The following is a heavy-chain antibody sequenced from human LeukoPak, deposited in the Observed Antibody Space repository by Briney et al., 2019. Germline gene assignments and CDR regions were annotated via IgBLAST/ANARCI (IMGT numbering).Heavy chain of an antibody. D-gene: IGHD6-6*01. CDR1: GYTFTSYG. V-gene: IGHV1-18*01. J-gene: IGHJ6*03. CDR3: ARDSSSYYYYYYMDV. CDR2: ISAYNGNT. Sequence: ASVKVSCKASGYTFTSYGISWVRQAPGQGLEWMGWISAYNGNTNYAQKLQGRVTMTTDTSTSTAYMELRSLRSDDTAVYCCARDSSSYYYYYYMDVWGKGTTVTVSS.